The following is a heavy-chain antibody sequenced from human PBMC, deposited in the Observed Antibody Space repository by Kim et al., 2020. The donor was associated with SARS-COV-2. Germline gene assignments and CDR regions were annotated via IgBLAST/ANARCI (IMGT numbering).Heavy chain of an antibody. D-gene: IGHD6-13*01. V-gene: IGHV3-7*01. CDR1: GFTFSNYW. Sequence: GGSLRLSCAASGFTFSNYWMSWVRQAPGKGLEWVANIKRDGSEKYYVDSVRGRFTISRDNAKNFLFLQMNSLRGEDTAVYYCTSWGAGNYWGQGTLVTVSS. J-gene: IGHJ4*02. CDR3: TSWGAGNY. CDR2: IKRDGSEK.